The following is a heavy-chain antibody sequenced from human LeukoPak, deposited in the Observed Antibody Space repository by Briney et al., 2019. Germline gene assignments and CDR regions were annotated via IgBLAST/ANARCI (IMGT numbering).Heavy chain of an antibody. V-gene: IGHV3-23*01. Sequence: PGGSLRLSCAASGFTFSSYAMSWVRQAPGKGLEWVSAISGSGGSTYCAASVKGRCTISRDNSKNTLHLQMNSLRAEDTAVYYCAKADRRLYYYYMDVWGKGTTVTVSS. CDR3: AKADRRLYYYYMDV. J-gene: IGHJ6*03. CDR1: GFTFSSYA. CDR2: ISGSGGST.